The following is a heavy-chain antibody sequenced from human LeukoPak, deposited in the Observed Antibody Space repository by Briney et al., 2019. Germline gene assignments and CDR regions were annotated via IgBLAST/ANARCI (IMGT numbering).Heavy chain of an antibody. J-gene: IGHJ4*02. V-gene: IGHV1-8*01. CDR1: GYTFTSYD. CDR3: ARGAYCTSGVCYTDYFDY. CDR2: MNPNSGNT. D-gene: IGHD2-8*01. Sequence: ASVKVSCKASGYTFTSYDINWVRQATGQGPEWMGWMNPNSGNTGYAQKFQGRVTMTRNTSISTAYMELSSLRSEDTAVYYCARGAYCTSGVCYTDYFDYWGQGTLVTVSS.